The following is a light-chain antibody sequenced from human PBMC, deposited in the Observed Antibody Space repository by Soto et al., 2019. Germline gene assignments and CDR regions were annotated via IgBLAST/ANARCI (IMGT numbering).Light chain of an antibody. CDR3: QQYGSAPWT. CDR2: VAS. J-gene: IGKJ1*01. V-gene: IGKV3-20*01. CDR1: QSVSSSY. Sequence: EIVLTQSPGTLSLSPGERATLSCRASQSVSSSYLAWYQQKPGQAPRLLIYVASTMATGVPDRISGSGSGTDFTLTISRLEPEDVAMYYCQQYGSAPWTFGQGTRVEIK.